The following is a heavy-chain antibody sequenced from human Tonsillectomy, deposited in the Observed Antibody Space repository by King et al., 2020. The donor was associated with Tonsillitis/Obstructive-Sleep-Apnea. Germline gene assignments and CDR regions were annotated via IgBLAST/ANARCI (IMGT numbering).Heavy chain of an antibody. D-gene: IGHD5-24*01. CDR2: FYPGDSVT. V-gene: IGHV5-51*01. J-gene: IGHJ4*02. CDR1: GYTFTSYW. Sequence: QLVQSGAEVKMPGESLKISCKGSGYTFTSYWIAWVRQMPGGGLGCRWIFYPGDSVTRYSPSFQVQVTISAEKSISTAYLQWSSLKASDTAMYYCARLSRDNFESFDYWGQGTLVTVSS. CDR3: ARLSRDNFESFDY.